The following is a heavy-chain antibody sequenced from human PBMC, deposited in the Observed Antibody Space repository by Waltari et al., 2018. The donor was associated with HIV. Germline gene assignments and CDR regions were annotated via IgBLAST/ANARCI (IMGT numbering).Heavy chain of an antibody. D-gene: IGHD3-10*02. Sequence: ELQLVGSRRPQLTPGTCPRIACAVLAFTFEAYSRHWVRQAPGKVLEWISTITWNSERTGYADSVKGRFSISRENAKNTLYLQMNRLRTEDSAIYYCAKGLFRGTSTSGASDYWGQGTLVTVSS. CDR1: AFTFEAYS. CDR2: ITWNSERT. CDR3: AKGLFRGTSTSGASDY. J-gene: IGHJ4*02. V-gene: IGHV3-9*01.